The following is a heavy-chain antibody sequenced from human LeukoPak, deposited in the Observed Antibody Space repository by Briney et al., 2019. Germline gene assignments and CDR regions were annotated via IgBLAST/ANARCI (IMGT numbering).Heavy chain of an antibody. CDR1: GFTFSNYD. CDR3: ARSLAAPGDGAIDY. J-gene: IGHJ4*02. D-gene: IGHD6-13*01. CDR2: IDTAGDT. V-gene: IGHV3-13*01. Sequence: GGSLRLSCAASGFTFSNYDMHWVRQPTGKGLEWVSAIDTAGDTYFPGSVKGRFTISRENAKNSLYLQMNSLRAGDTAVYYCARSLAAPGDGAIDYWGQGTLVTVSS.